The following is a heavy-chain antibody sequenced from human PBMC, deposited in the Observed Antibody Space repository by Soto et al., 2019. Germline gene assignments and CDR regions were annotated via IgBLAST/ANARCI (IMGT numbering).Heavy chain of an antibody. Sequence: SETLSLTCAVYGGSFSSYYWSWIRQPPGKGLEWIGEINHSGSTNYNPSLKSRVTISVDTSKNQFSLKLSSVTAADTAVYYCARAIRPFRAVAYYSYWGQGTLVTVSS. V-gene: IGHV4-34*01. D-gene: IGHD6-19*01. CDR2: INHSGST. CDR1: GGSFSSYY. CDR3: ARAIRPFRAVAYYSY. J-gene: IGHJ4*02.